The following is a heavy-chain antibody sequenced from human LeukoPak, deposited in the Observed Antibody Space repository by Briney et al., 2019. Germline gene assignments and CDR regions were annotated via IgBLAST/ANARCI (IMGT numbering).Heavy chain of an antibody. CDR3: ARTSQYSGSRYVLWY. CDR1: GESINPYY. J-gene: IGHJ4*02. V-gene: IGHV4-4*07. CDR2: IYKSGTT. D-gene: IGHD1-26*01. Sequence: PSETLSLTCTVSGESINPYYWNWIRQSAGKGLEWIGHIYKSGTTNFNPSLTSRVTMSLDTSRNQFSLKLRSVTAADTAVYFCARTSQYSGSRYVLWYWGQGTLVTVSS.